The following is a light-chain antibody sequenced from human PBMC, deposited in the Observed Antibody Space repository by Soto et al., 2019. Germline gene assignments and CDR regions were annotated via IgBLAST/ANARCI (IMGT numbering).Light chain of an antibody. V-gene: IGLV2-14*01. J-gene: IGLJ2*01. CDR2: EVS. CDR3: SSYTSSSTLLV. Sequence: QSALTQPASVYGSPGQSITISCTGTSSDVGGYHYVSWYQQHPGKAPKLMIYEVSTRPSGVSNRFSGAKSGNTASLTISGLQAEDEADYYCSSYTSSSTLLVFGGGTKLTVL. CDR1: SSDVGGYHY.